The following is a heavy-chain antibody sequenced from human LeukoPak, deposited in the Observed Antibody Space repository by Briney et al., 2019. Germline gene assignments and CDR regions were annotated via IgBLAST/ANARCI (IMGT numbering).Heavy chain of an antibody. CDR3: VRDGGVSGYDLLDY. V-gene: IGHV3-7*01. CDR2: INQDGSED. J-gene: IGHJ4*02. CDR1: GFTFSNYW. Sequence: PGGSLRLSSAASGFTFSNYWMSWVRQAPGKGLEWVAHINQDGSEDHYMDSVKARFIISRDNAKNSLSLQMDSLRAEDTAVYYCVRDGGVSGYDLLDYWGQGTLVTVSS. D-gene: IGHD5-12*01.